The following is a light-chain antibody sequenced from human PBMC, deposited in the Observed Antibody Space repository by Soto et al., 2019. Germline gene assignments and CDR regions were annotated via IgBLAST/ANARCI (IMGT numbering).Light chain of an antibody. J-gene: IGLJ2*01. CDR2: AVT. CDR3: SSFTSSTTLL. CDR1: NNDVGFYNY. Sequence: QSALTQPRSVSGSPGQSVTISCTGTNNDVGFYNYVSWYQQHPGRAPKLIIYAVTDRPSGVADRFSGSKSGDTASLTISGLQAEDEAHYYCSSFTSSTTLLFGGGTQLTVL. V-gene: IGLV2-14*01.